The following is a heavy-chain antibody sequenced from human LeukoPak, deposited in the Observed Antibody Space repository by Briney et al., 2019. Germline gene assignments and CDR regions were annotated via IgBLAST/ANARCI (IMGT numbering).Heavy chain of an antibody. J-gene: IGHJ4*02. CDR1: GGSISGYY. Sequence: PSETLSLTCTVSGGSISGYYWSWIRQPPGKGLEWIGYIYYSGSTNYNPSLKSRVTISIDTSKNQFSLKLSSVTAADTAVYYCAREDSSSGAFDYWGQGTLVTVSS. V-gene: IGHV4-59*01. CDR2: IYYSGST. D-gene: IGHD6-13*01. CDR3: AREDSSSGAFDY.